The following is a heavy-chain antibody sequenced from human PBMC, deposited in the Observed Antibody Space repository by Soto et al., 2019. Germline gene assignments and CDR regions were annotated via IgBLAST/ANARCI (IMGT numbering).Heavy chain of an antibody. CDR3: ARTEWELLKVRAFDI. Sequence: ASVKGSCKASGYTFTSYGISWVRQAPGQGLEWMGWISAYNGNTNYAQKLQGRVTMTTDTSTSTAYMELRSLRSDDTAVYYCARTEWELLKVRAFDIWGQGTMVTVSS. CDR2: ISAYNGNT. V-gene: IGHV1-18*01. J-gene: IGHJ3*02. CDR1: GYTFTSYG. D-gene: IGHD1-26*01.